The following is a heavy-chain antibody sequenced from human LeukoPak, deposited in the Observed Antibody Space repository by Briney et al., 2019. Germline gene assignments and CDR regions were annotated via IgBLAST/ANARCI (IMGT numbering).Heavy chain of an antibody. V-gene: IGHV3-66*01. CDR1: GFTVSNNY. CDR2: IYSGGST. CDR3: AGFSHKGV. Sequence: GGSLRLSCAASGFTVSNNYMSWVRQAPGKGLEWVALIYSGGSTYYADFVKGRVTISRDNSKNTLYLQMSSLRAEDTAVYYCAGFSHKGVWGQGTTVTVSS. J-gene: IGHJ6*02.